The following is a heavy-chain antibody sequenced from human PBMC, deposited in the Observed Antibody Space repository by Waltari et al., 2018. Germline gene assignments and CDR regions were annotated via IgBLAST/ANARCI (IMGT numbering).Heavy chain of an antibody. CDR3: ARARYDRSGYWNY. CDR2: ISGISNYI. V-gene: IGHV3-21*01. D-gene: IGHD3-22*01. J-gene: IGHJ4*02. Sequence: EVQLIESGGGLVKPGGSLRLSCAASGFTFSDYSMSWVRQAPGKGLEWVSSISGISNYIDYADSLKGRFTISRDNAKNSLYLQMNSLRAEDTAVYYCARARYDRSGYWNYWGQGTLVTVSS. CDR1: GFTFSDYS.